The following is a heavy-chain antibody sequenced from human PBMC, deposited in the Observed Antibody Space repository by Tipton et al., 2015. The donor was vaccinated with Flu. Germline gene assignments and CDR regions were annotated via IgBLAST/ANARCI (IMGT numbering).Heavy chain of an antibody. CDR3: ARGNLVAAAGTDFDH. CDR2: IYTGGRT. V-gene: IGHV3-66*02. CDR1: GFSLSSYW. J-gene: IGHJ4*02. D-gene: IGHD6-13*01. Sequence: LSLTCAASGFSLSSYWITWVRQAPGKGLEWVSLIYTGGRTFYADSVKGRVTISIDNSKNTLYLQMNTLRSEDTAVYYCARGNLVAAAGTDFDHWGQGTLVTVSS.